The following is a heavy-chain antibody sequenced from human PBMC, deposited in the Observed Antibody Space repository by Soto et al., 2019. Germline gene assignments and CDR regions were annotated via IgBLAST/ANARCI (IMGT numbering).Heavy chain of an antibody. CDR2: ISGSGIST. J-gene: IGHJ4*02. Sequence: EVQLLESGGGLVQPGGSLRLSCAASAFTFSSYAMSWVRQSPGKGLEWVSGISGSGISTYYADSVKGRFSISRDNSKNTLYLQMDSLRAEDTAVHYCARDPGAITVAGNFDYWGQGTLVNVSS. V-gene: IGHV3-23*01. CDR1: AFTFSSYA. D-gene: IGHD6-19*01. CDR3: ARDPGAITVAGNFDY.